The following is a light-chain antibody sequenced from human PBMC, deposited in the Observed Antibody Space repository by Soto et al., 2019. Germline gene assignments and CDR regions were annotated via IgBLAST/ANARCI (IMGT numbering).Light chain of an antibody. CDR3: QHYKMYSPWT. Sequence: DIQMTQSPSTLSASVGDRVTITCRASQSISSWLAWYQQKPGKAPKLLIYDASSLGSGVPSRFSGTGSGTEFTLTISSLQPDDFATYYCQHYKMYSPWTFGQGTRWIS. CDR2: DAS. CDR1: QSISSW. V-gene: IGKV1-5*01. J-gene: IGKJ1*01.